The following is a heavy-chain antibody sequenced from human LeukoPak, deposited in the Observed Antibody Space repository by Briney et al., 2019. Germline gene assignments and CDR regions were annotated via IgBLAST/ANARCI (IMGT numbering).Heavy chain of an antibody. V-gene: IGHV1-18*01. CDR1: GGTFSSYA. CDR3: ARDGLSYTNPNNWFDP. D-gene: IGHD2-2*02. J-gene: IGHJ5*02. CDR2: ISAYNGDT. Sequence: GASVKVSCKTSGGTFSSYALSWVRQAPGQGLEWMGWISAYNGDTNYAQNLQGRVTMTTDTSTDTAYMELRSLRSDDTAVYYCARDGLSYTNPNNWFDPWGQGTLVTVSS.